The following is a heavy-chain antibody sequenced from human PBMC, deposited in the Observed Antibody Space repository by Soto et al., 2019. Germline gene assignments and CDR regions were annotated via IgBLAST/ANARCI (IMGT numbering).Heavy chain of an antibody. CDR2: ISAYNGNT. Sequence: ASVKVSCKASGYTFTSYGISWVRQAPGQGLEWMGWISAYNGNTNYAQKLQGRVTMTTDTSTSTAYMELRSLRSDDTAVYYCARADPGYCSSTSCYVAAQNWFDPWGQGTLVTVSS. J-gene: IGHJ5*02. V-gene: IGHV1-18*01. D-gene: IGHD2-2*01. CDR1: GYTFTSYG. CDR3: ARADPGYCSSTSCYVAAQNWFDP.